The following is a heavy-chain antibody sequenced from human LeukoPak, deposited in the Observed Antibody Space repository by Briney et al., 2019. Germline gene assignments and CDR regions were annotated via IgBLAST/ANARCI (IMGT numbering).Heavy chain of an antibody. CDR3: ARRIAAATTFDP. Sequence: SQTLSLTCTVSGGSLSSGDSYWSWIRQPPGKGLERIGYIYYSGSTYYNPSLKSRVTISVDTSKNQFSLKLSSVTAADTAVYYCARRIAAATTFDPWGQGTLVTVSS. CDR2: IYYSGST. D-gene: IGHD6-13*01. J-gene: IGHJ5*02. CDR1: GGSLSSGDSY. V-gene: IGHV4-30-4*01.